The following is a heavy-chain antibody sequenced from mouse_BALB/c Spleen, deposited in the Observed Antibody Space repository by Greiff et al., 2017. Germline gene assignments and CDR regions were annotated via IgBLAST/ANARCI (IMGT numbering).Heavy chain of an antibody. J-gene: IGHJ2*01. CDR1: GFTFSSYC. D-gene: IGHD2-12*01. Sequence: EVKLMESGGDLVKPGGSLKLSCAASGFTFSSYCMSWVRQTPDKRLEWVATISSGGSYTYYPDSVKGRFTISRDNAKNTLYLQMSSLKSEDTAMYYCARVTPYYFDYWGQGTTLTVSS. CDR3: ARVTPYYFDY. V-gene: IGHV5-6*01. CDR2: ISSGGSYT.